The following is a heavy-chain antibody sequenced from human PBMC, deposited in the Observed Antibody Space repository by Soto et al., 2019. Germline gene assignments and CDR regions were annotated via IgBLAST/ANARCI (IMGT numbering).Heavy chain of an antibody. D-gene: IGHD6-6*01. CDR1: GFTFVDYT. J-gene: IGHJ6*02. CDR3: AKDYSSSSVRAYGMDV. Sequence: GSLRLSCAASGFTFVDYTMHWVRQAPGKGLEWVSLISWDGGSTYYADSVKGRFTISRDNSKNSLYLQMNSLRTEDTALYYCAKDYSSSSVRAYGMDVWGQGTTVTVSS. CDR2: ISWDGGST. V-gene: IGHV3-43*01.